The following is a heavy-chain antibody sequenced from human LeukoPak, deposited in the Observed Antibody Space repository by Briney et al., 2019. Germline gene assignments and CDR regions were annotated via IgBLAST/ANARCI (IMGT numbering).Heavy chain of an antibody. V-gene: IGHV4-59*01. J-gene: IGHJ6*03. CDR1: DDSITIYY. CDR2: IYYSGST. D-gene: IGHD4-23*01. CDR3: ARGTTVVTAGMDV. Sequence: SETLSLTCTVSDDSITIYYWSWIRQPPGKGLEWIGYIYYSGSTNYNPSLKSRVTISVDTSKNQFSLKLSSVTAADTAVYYCARGTTVVTAGMDVWGKGTTVTISS.